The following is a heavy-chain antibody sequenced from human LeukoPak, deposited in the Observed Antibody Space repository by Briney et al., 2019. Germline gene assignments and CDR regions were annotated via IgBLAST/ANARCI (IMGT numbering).Heavy chain of an antibody. CDR1: GGTFSSYA. CDR2: ISAYNGNT. Sequence: ASVKVSCKASGGTFSSYAVSWVRQAPGQGLECMGWISAYNGNTNYAQKLQGRVTMTTDTSTSTAYMELRSLRSDDTAVYYCARDPPRIVVVVAATNYYGMDVWGQGTTVTVSS. D-gene: IGHD2-15*01. J-gene: IGHJ6*02. CDR3: ARDPPRIVVVVAATNYYGMDV. V-gene: IGHV1-18*01.